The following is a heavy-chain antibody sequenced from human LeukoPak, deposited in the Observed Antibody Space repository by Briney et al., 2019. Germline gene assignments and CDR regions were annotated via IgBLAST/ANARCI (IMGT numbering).Heavy chain of an antibody. Sequence: GGSGRLSCAASGFTFSSYGMHWFRQAPGKGLEWVAVISYDGSNKYYADSVKGRFTISRDNSKNTLYLQMNSLRAEDTAVYYCAKDRKYQLLFTLDYWGQGTLVTVSS. J-gene: IGHJ4*02. CDR1: GFTFSSYG. CDR3: AKDRKYQLLFTLDY. CDR2: ISYDGSNK. D-gene: IGHD2-2*01. V-gene: IGHV3-30*18.